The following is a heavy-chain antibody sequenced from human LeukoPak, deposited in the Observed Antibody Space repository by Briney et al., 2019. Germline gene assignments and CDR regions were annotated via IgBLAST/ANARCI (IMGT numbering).Heavy chain of an antibody. Sequence: SETLSLTCAVYGGSFSGYYWSWIRQPPGKGLEWSGEINHSGSTNYNPSLKSRVTISVDTSKNQFSLKLSSVTAADTAVYYCARTVRFLEWLLDYWGQGTLVTVSS. CDR3: ARTVRFLEWLLDY. V-gene: IGHV4-34*01. CDR2: INHSGST. J-gene: IGHJ4*02. D-gene: IGHD3-3*01. CDR1: GGSFSGYY.